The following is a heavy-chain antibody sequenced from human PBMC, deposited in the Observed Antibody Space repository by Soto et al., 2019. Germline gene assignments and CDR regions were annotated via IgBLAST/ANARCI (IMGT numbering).Heavy chain of an antibody. Sequence: SETLSLTCAVYGGSFSGYYWSWIRQPPGKGLEWIGEINHSGSTNYNSSLKSRVTISVDTSKNQFSLKLSSVTAADTAVYYCARGSSIAAAAPYFDYWGQGTLVTVSS. V-gene: IGHV4-34*01. J-gene: IGHJ4*02. CDR3: ARGSSIAAAAPYFDY. CDR2: INHSGST. CDR1: GGSFSGYY. D-gene: IGHD6-13*01.